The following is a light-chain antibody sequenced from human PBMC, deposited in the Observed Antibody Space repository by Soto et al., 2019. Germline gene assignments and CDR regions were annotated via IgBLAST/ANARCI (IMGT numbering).Light chain of an antibody. Sequence: DLQMHQSPSSLSASVGDRVPITCRASQSISSWLAWYQQKPGKAPKLLIYDASSLESGVPSRFSGSGSGTEFTLTITSLQPDDSATYYCQQCNRYPITFGQGTRLAIK. J-gene: IGKJ5*01. CDR3: QQCNRYPIT. CDR1: QSISSW. CDR2: DAS. V-gene: IGKV1-5*01.